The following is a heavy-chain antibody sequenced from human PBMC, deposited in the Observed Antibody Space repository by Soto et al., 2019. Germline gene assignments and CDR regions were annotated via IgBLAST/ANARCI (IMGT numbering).Heavy chain of an antibody. D-gene: IGHD3-22*01. CDR3: AKDYYDSSGYPGY. V-gene: IGHV3-23*01. J-gene: IGHJ4*02. CDR1: GFTFSTYW. Sequence: TGGSLRLSCVASGFTFSTYWMSWVRQAPGKGLEWVSAISGSGGSTYYADSVKGRFTISRDNSKNTLYLQMNSLRAEDTAVYYCAKDYYDSSGYPGYWGQGTLVTVSS. CDR2: ISGSGGST.